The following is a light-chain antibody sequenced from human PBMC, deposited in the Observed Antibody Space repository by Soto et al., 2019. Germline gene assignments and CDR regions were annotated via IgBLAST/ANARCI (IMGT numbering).Light chain of an antibody. CDR3: QQYGSSPWT. CDR1: QSVSSSY. CDR2: GAS. V-gene: IGKV3-20*01. J-gene: IGKJ1*01. Sequence: ENVLTQSPGTLSLSPGERATLSCRASQSVSSSYLGWYQQKPGQAPRLLMYGASSRATGIPDRFSGSGSGTDFTLTISRLEPEDFAVYYCQQYGSSPWTFGQGTKVDIK.